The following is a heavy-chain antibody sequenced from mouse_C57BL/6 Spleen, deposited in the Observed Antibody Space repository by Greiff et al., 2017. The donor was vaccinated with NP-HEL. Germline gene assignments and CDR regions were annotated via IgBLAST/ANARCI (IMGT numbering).Heavy chain of an antibody. D-gene: IGHD1-1*01. J-gene: IGHJ3*01. V-gene: IGHV1-18*01. CDR1: GYTFTDYN. CDR2: INPNNGGT. CDR3: ARTPHYGSSGFAY. Sequence: VQLQQSGPELVKPGASVKIPCKASGYTFTDYNMDWVKQSHGKSLEWIGDINPNNGGTIYNQKFKGKATWTVDKSSSTAYMELRSLTSEDTAVYYCARTPHYGSSGFAYWGQGTLVTVSA.